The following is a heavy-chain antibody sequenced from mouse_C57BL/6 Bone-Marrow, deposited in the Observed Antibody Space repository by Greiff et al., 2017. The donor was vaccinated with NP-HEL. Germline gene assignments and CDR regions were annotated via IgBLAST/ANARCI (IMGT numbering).Heavy chain of an antibody. CDR1: GYTFTSYT. D-gene: IGHD2-1*01. CDR3: ARWDGNYFAY. CDR2: INPSSGYT. V-gene: IGHV1-4*01. J-gene: IGHJ3*01. Sequence: VMLVESGAELARPGASVKMSCKASGYTFTSYTMHWVKQRPGQGLEWIGYINPSSGYTKYNQKFKDKATLTADKSSSTAYMQLSSLTSEDSAVYYCARWDGNYFAYWGQGTLVTVSA.